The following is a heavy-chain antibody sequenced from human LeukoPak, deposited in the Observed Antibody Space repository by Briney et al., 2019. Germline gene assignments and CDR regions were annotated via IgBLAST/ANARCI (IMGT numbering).Heavy chain of an antibody. D-gene: IGHD3-10*01. J-gene: IGHJ4*02. V-gene: IGHV3-9*01. CDR1: GFTFDDYA. CDR3: AKGKSSGSYLFDY. CDR2: ISWNSGSI. Sequence: GGSLRLSCAASGFTFDDYAMHWVRQAPGKGLEWVSGISWNSGSIGYADSVKGRFTISRDNAKNSLYLQMNSLRAEDTALYYCAKGKSSGSYLFDYWGQGTLVTVSS.